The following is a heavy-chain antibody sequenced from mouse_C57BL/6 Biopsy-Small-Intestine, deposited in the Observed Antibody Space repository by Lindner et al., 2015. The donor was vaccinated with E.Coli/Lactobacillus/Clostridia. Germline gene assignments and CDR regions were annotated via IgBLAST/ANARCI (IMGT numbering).Heavy chain of an antibody. CDR3: AVGSVSVPTALHY. D-gene: IGHD4-1*02. J-gene: IGHJ3*01. CDR2: INPRSGDA. V-gene: IGHV1-84*02. Sequence: SVKVSCKTSGHSFTDSYMHWMRQAPGQGLQWMGGINPRSGDARYAQRFQGRLTLTRDTSSTTVYMELSGLRSDDTAIYYCAVGSVSVPTALHYWGQGTLVTVS. CDR1: GHSFTDSY.